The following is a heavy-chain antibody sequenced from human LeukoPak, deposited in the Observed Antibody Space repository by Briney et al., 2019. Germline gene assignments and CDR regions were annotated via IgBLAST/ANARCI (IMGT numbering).Heavy chain of an antibody. Sequence: KTSETLSFTCAVSGGSISSSNWWSWVRQPPGKGLEWIGEIYHSGSTNYNPSLKSRVTISVDKSKNQFSLKLSSVTAADTAVYYCTTTVTRYYYYGMDVWGQGTTVTVSS. V-gene: IGHV4-4*02. J-gene: IGHJ6*02. CDR1: GGSISSSNW. CDR3: TTTVTRYYYYGMDV. D-gene: IGHD4-17*01. CDR2: IYHSGST.